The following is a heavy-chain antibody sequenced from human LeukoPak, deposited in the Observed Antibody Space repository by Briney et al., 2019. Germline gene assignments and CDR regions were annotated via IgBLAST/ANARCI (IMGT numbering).Heavy chain of an antibody. Sequence: SETLSLTCTVSGGSISSYYWSWIRQPPGKGLEWIGNIYYSGSTNYNPSLKSRVTISVDTSKNQFSLKLDSVTAADTAVYYCARGNIVVVPAAVYYYYYGMDVWGQGTTVTVSS. J-gene: IGHJ6*02. CDR2: IYYSGST. CDR1: GGSISSYY. V-gene: IGHV4-59*01. D-gene: IGHD2-2*01. CDR3: ARGNIVVVPAAVYYYYYGMDV.